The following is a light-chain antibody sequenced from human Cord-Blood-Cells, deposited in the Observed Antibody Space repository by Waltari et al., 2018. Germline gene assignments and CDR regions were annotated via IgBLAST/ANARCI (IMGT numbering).Light chain of an antibody. CDR1: SGSIARNY. Sequence: NFMLTQPHSVSESPGKTVTISCTCSSGSIARNYVQWYQQRPGSSPTTVIYEDNQRPSGGPDRFSGSIDSSASSASLAVSGLKTEDEADYYCQSYDSSNVVFGGGTKLTVL. CDR2: EDN. V-gene: IGLV6-57*01. J-gene: IGLJ2*01. CDR3: QSYDSSNVV.